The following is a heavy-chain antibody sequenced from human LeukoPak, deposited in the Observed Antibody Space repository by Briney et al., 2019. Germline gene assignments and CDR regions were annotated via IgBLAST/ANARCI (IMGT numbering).Heavy chain of an antibody. CDR2: IIPILGIA. J-gene: IGHJ4*02. CDR1: GGTFSNYA. D-gene: IGHD3-10*01. Sequence: GASVKVSCKASGGTFSNYAISWVRQAPGQGLEWMGRIIPILGIANYAQKFQGRVTITADKSTSTAYMELSSLRSEDTAVYYCASMGGRESMVHHGYYFVYCGQGTLVTVSS. CDR3: ASMGGRESMVHHGYYFVY. V-gene: IGHV1-69*04.